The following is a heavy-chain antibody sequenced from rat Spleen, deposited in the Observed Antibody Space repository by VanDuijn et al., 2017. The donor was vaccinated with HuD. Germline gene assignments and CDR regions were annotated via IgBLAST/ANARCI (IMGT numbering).Heavy chain of an antibody. J-gene: IGHJ4*01. CDR1: GFTFTNSD. CDR2: ISTGGGNT. Sequence: EVRLVESGGGLVQPGRSLKLSCAASGFTFTNSDMAWVRQAPTKGLEWIASISTGGGNTYYRDSVKGRFTISRDNAKNTQYLQMDSLRSEDTATYYCTRGYVMDAWGQGASVTVSS. V-gene: IGHV5S13*01. CDR3: TRGYVMDA.